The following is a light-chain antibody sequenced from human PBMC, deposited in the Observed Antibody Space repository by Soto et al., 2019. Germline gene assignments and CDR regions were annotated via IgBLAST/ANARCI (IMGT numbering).Light chain of an antibody. CDR3: QHYGRSPGLFT. V-gene: IGKV3-20*01. J-gene: IGKJ3*01. Sequence: PGARAILSCRASQSVSSSFLAWYQQKPGRTPRLLIYDASSRATGIPDRFSGSGSGTDFTLTIDRLEPEDFAVYYCQHYGRSPGLFTFGPGTKVDIK. CDR2: DAS. CDR1: QSVSSSF.